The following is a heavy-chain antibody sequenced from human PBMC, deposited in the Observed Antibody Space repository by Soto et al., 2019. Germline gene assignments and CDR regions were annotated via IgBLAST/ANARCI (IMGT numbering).Heavy chain of an antibody. D-gene: IGHD2-2*01. J-gene: IGHJ6*03. Sequence: QVQLQQWGAGLLKPSETLSLTCAVYGGSFSGYYWSWIRQPPGKGLEWIGEINHSGSTNYNPSLKSRVTISVDTSKNQFSLKLRSVTAADTAVYYCARGRPAAMPGYYYYYMDVWGKGTTVTVSS. CDR3: ARGRPAAMPGYYYYYMDV. V-gene: IGHV4-34*01. CDR2: INHSGST. CDR1: GGSFSGYY.